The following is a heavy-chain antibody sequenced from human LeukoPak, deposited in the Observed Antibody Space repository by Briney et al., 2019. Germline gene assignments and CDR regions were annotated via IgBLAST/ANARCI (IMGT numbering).Heavy chain of an antibody. V-gene: IGHV3-53*01. J-gene: IGHJ3*02. CDR1: GFTVSSNY. CDR2: IYSGDST. Sequence: GGSVRLSCAASGFTVSSNYMSWVRQAPGNGLEWLAGIYSGDSTYYADSVKVQFSISRDDSKTTLYLQMDSMRAEDTAVYYCARDGLGSDAFDIWGQGTMVTVSS. D-gene: IGHD3-10*01. CDR3: ARDGLGSDAFDI.